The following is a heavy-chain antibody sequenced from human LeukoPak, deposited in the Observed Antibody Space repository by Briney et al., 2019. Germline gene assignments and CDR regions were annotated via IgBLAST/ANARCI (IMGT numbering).Heavy chain of an antibody. CDR2: ISYDGINK. V-gene: IGHV3-30*18. CDR1: GFPFSSYG. CDR3: AKGTVGATAWYYYMDV. D-gene: IGHD1-26*01. Sequence: GGSLRLSCAASGFPFSSYGMHWVRQAPGKGLEWVTIISYDGINKFYSDSVEGRFTISRDNSKNTLYLQMDSLRAEDTAVYYCAKGTVGATAWYYYMDVWGKGTTVTVSS. J-gene: IGHJ6*03.